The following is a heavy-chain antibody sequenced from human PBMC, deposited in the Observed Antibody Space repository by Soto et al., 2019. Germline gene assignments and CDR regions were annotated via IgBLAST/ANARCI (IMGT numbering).Heavy chain of an antibody. CDR1: GYTLTELS. CDR3: ATSAAVAGTPYFDY. CDR2: FDPEDGET. V-gene: IGHV1-24*01. D-gene: IGHD6-19*01. Sequence: ASVKVSCKVSGYTLTELSMHWVRQAPGKGLEWMGGFDPEDGETIYAQKFQGRVTMTEDTSTDTAYMELSSLRSEDTAVYYCATSAAVAGTPYFDYWGQGTLVTVSS. J-gene: IGHJ4*02.